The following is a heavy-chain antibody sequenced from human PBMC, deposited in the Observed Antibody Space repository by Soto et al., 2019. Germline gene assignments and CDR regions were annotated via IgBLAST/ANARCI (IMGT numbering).Heavy chain of an antibody. D-gene: IGHD3-3*01. CDR3: ARRSGVVFTGNYYMDV. Sequence: ASVKLSCKASGYTFTSYDINWVRQATRQGLEWMGWMNPNSGNTGYAQKFQGRVTMTRNTPISTAYMELSSLRSEDTAVYYCARRSGVVFTGNYYMDVWGKGTTVTVSS. V-gene: IGHV1-8*01. J-gene: IGHJ6*03. CDR1: GYTFTSYD. CDR2: MNPNSGNT.